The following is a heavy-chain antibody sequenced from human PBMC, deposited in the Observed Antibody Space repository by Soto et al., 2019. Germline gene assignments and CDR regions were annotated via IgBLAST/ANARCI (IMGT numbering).Heavy chain of an antibody. V-gene: IGHV4-31*03. J-gene: IGHJ4*02. CDR2: IYYSGST. CDR3: ARMTARRGGPYYFDY. Sequence: QVQLQESGPGLVKPSQTLSLTCTVSGGSISSGGYYWSWIRQHPGKGLEWIGYIYYSGSTYYNPSLKSRVTISVDTSKHQFSLKLSSVTAADTAVYYCARMTARRGGPYYFDYWGQGTLVTVSS. CDR1: GGSISSGGYY. D-gene: IGHD3-10*01.